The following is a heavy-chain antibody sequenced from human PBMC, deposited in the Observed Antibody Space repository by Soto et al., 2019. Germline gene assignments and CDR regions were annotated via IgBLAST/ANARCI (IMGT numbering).Heavy chain of an antibody. CDR3: ASEFGPNDDYYYGMDV. CDR1: GYTFTSYC. D-gene: IGHD1-1*01. CDR2: IIPFNGNT. V-gene: IGHV1-18*01. J-gene: IGHJ6*02. Sequence: GASVKVSCKASGYTFTSYCISWVRQAPGQGLEWMGWIIPFNGNTNYAQKLQGRVTITADKSTSTAYMELRSLRSEDSAVYYCASEFGPNDDYYYGMDVWGQGTTVTVSS.